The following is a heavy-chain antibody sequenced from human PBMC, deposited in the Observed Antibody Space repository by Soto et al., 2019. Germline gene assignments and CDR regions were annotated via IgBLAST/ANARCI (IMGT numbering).Heavy chain of an antibody. CDR2: IIPIFGTA. D-gene: IGHD4-17*01. V-gene: IGHV1-69*13. CDR1: GGTFSSYT. J-gene: IGHJ6*02. CDR3: AIEGDMTTVSTYYYYGMDV. Sequence: ASEKVSCKASGGTFSSYTISWVRQAPGQGLETMGGIIPIFGTANYAQKFQGRVTITADESTSTAYMELSSLRSEDTAVYYCAIEGDMTTVSTYYYYGMDVWGQGTTVTVSS.